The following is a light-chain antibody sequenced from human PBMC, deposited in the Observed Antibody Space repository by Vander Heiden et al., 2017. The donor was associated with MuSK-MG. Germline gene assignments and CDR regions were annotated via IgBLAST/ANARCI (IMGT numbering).Light chain of an antibody. V-gene: IGLV2-14*03. J-gene: IGLJ3*02. Sequence: QSALIQPASVSGSPGQALTISCTGTTADVGGYNYVTWYQQHARKAPRLLLYDVSKRPSGVSSRFSGSKSGNTASLSISGLQAEDEALYYYSSDTSVNSLVFGGGTKVTVL. CDR2: DVS. CDR1: TADVGGYNY. CDR3: SSDTSVNSLV.